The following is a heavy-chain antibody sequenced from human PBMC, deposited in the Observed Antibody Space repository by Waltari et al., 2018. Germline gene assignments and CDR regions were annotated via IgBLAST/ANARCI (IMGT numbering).Heavy chain of an antibody. J-gene: IGHJ4*02. D-gene: IGHD3-10*01. CDR2: INSDGSST. CDR3: ARDLRDGSGSYYPDY. Sequence: EVQLVESGGGLVQPGGSLRLSCAASGFTFSSYWMHWVRQAPGKGLGWVSRINSDGSSTSYADSVKGRFTISRDNAKNTLYLQMNSLRAEDTAVYYCARDLRDGSGSYYPDYWGQGTLVTVSS. CDR1: GFTFSSYW. V-gene: IGHV3-74*01.